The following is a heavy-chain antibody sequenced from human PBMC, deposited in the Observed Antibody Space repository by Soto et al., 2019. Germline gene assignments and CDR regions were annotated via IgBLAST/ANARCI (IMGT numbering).Heavy chain of an antibody. V-gene: IGHV3-7*01. J-gene: IGHJ3*02. Sequence: GGSLRLSCAASGFTFSSYWMSWVRQAPGKGLEWVANIKQDGSEKYYVDSVKGRFTISRDNAKNSLYLQMNSLRAEDTAVYYCAREFGQLDTVAFAIWGQGTMVTVSS. CDR2: IKQDGSEK. CDR3: AREFGQLDTVAFAI. CDR1: GFTFSSYW. D-gene: IGHD6-13*01.